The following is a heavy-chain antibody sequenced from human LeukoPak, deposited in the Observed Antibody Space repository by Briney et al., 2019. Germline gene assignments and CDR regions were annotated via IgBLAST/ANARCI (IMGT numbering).Heavy chain of an antibody. CDR1: GGTFSSYT. V-gene: IGHV1-69*04. CDR3: ARDLGSLPYYYDSSGPNGGY. Sequence: ASVKVSCKASGGTFSSYTISWVRQAPGQGLEWMGRIIPNLGIANYAQKFQGRVTITADKSTSTAYMELSSLRSEDTAVYYCARDLGSLPYYYDSSGPNGGYWGQGTLVTVSS. J-gene: IGHJ4*02. D-gene: IGHD3-22*01. CDR2: IIPNLGIA.